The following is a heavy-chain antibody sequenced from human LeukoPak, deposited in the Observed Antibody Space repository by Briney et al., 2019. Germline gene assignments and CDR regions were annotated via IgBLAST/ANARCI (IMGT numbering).Heavy chain of an antibody. Sequence: SETLSLTCAVYGGSFSGYYWSWIRQPPGKGLEWLGYIYYSGSTYYNPSLKSRVTISVDTSKNQFSLKLTSVTAADTAVYYCARDRRAGQSGYWFDPWGQGTLVTVSS. CDR1: GGSFSGYY. D-gene: IGHD3-22*01. J-gene: IGHJ5*02. V-gene: IGHV4-34*11. CDR3: ARDRRAGQSGYWFDP. CDR2: IYYSGST.